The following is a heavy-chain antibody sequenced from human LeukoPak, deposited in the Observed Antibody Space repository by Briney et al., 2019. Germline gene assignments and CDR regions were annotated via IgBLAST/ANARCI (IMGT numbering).Heavy chain of an antibody. CDR3: ARDLAAARLDF. Sequence: PGRSLRLSCAASGSTFSNHGMHWVRQAPGKGLEWVANIWYDGSQEYYADTVKGRFTISRDISKNTLYPQMNSLRAEDTAVYYCARDLAAARLDFRGQGTLVTVSS. D-gene: IGHD6-6*01. V-gene: IGHV3-33*01. CDR2: IWYDGSQE. J-gene: IGHJ4*02. CDR1: GSTFSNHG.